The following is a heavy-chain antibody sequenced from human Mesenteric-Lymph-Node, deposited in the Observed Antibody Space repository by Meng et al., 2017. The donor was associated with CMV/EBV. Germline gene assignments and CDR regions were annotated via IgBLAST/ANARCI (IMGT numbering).Heavy chain of an antibody. Sequence: QVQLVQSRAEVGKPGASVMVSCKASGYTFTDFYIPWVRQPPGQGLEWMGRINPNSGVSNSAQNFQGRVTMTRDTSISTAYMELGRLTSDDTAVYYCARDNVNPEGFDPWGQGTLVTVSS. CDR1: GYTFTDFY. V-gene: IGHV1-2*06. D-gene: IGHD2/OR15-2a*01. J-gene: IGHJ5*02. CDR2: INPNSGVS. CDR3: ARDNVNPEGFDP.